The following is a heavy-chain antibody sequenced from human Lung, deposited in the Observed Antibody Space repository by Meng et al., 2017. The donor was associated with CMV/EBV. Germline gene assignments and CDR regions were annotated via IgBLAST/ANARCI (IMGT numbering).Heavy chain of an antibody. D-gene: IGHD3-3*01. CDR3: ARWTSGRGDY. CDR2: IRNKANRDTT. V-gene: IGHV3-72*01. Sequence: SXKISXAASGFTCSDHYMDWVRQAPGKGLEWVGRIRNKANRDTTEYAASVKGRFTISRDDSRNSLYLQMNSLKTEDTAVYYCARWTSGRGDYWGQGTLVTVSS. J-gene: IGHJ4*02. CDR1: GFTCSDHY.